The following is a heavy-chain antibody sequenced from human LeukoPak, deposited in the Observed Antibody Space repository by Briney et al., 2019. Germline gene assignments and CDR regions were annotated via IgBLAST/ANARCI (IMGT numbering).Heavy chain of an antibody. Sequence: SVKVSCKASGGTFSSYAISWVRQAPGQGLEWMGGIIPIFGTANYAQKFQGRVTITADESTSTAYMELSSLRSEDTAVYYCARSLSSSEYYYYGMDVWGQGTTATVSS. V-gene: IGHV1-69*13. CDR1: GGTFSSYA. CDR2: IIPIFGTA. CDR3: ARSLSSSEYYYYGMDV. J-gene: IGHJ6*02. D-gene: IGHD6-6*01.